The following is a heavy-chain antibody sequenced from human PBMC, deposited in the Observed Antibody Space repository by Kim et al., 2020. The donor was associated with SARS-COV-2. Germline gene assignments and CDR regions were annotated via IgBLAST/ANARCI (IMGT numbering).Heavy chain of an antibody. V-gene: IGHV4-34*01. J-gene: IGHJ4*02. D-gene: IGHD1-26*01. CDR3: ARGRRVGATNGYFDY. Sequence: PSLKRRVTIAVDTSKNQFSLKLSSVTAADTAVYYCARGRRVGATNGYFDYWGQGTLVTVSS.